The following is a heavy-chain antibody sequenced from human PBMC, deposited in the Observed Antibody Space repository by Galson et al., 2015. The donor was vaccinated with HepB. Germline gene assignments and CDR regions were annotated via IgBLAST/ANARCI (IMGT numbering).Heavy chain of an antibody. Sequence: QSGAEVKKPGESLQISCKASGYTFANYWIGWVRQMPGKGLEWMGIIYPGDSDTIYSPSFQGQVTISADKSITTAYLQWSSLKASDTAMYYCARQERGLPSYWGQGTLVTVSS. CDR1: GYTFANYW. CDR2: IYPGDSDT. V-gene: IGHV5-51*01. J-gene: IGHJ4*02. CDR3: ARQERGLPSY.